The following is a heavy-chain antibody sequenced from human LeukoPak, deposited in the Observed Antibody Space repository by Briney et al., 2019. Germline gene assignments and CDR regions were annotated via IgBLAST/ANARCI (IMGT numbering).Heavy chain of an antibody. CDR3: ASSIVGATYYYYGMDA. Sequence: GGSLRLSCAASGFTFSSHGLHWVRQAPGKGLEWVAVISFDGSNRYYADSVKGRFTISRDNSTNTLYLQMNSLRPEDTAVYYCASSIVGATYYYYGMDAWGQGTTVTVSS. V-gene: IGHV3-30*04. CDR2: ISFDGSNR. J-gene: IGHJ6*02. D-gene: IGHD1-26*01. CDR1: GFTFSSHG.